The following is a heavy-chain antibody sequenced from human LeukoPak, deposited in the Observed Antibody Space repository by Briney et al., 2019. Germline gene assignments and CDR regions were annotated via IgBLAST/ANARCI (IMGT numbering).Heavy chain of an antibody. D-gene: IGHD2/OR15-2a*01. CDR1: GGSISSYY. J-gene: IGHJ4*02. CDR3: AGHHPRNTVDF. Sequence: MSSETLSLTCTVSGGSISSYYWSWIRQPPGKGLEWIGYIYYSGSTNYNPSLKSRVTISVDTSKNQFSLKLSSVTAADTAVYYCAGHHPRNTVDFWGQGTLVTVSS. CDR2: IYYSGST. V-gene: IGHV4-59*08.